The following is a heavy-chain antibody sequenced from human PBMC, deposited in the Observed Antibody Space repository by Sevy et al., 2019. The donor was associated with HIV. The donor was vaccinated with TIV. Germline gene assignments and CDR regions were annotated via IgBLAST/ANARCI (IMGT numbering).Heavy chain of an antibody. V-gene: IGHV3-74*01. J-gene: IGHJ4*02. D-gene: IGHD5-18*01. CDR3: VRDNLGYTYGYASV. CDR1: GFPFSNYW. CDR2: ITREGSST. Sequence: GGSLRLSCATSGFPFSNYWMHWVRLLPGKGLEWVSRITREGSSTSYADSVKGRFTISRGNAKNTLHLQMNSLRAEDSALYYCVRDNLGYTYGYASVWGQGSLVTVSS.